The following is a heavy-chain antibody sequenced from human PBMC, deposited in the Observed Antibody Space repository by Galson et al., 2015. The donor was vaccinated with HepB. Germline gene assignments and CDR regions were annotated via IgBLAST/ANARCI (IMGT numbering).Heavy chain of an antibody. CDR3: ARETGRGSYGAFDI. D-gene: IGHD1-26*01. J-gene: IGHJ3*02. CDR1: GYTFTSYG. CDR2: ISAYNGNT. Sequence: SVKVSCKASGYTFTSYGISWVRQAPGQGLEWMGWISAYNGNTNYAQKLQGRVTMTTDTSTSTAYMELRGLRSDDTAVYYGARETGRGSYGAFDIWGQGTRVTVSS. V-gene: IGHV1-18*01.